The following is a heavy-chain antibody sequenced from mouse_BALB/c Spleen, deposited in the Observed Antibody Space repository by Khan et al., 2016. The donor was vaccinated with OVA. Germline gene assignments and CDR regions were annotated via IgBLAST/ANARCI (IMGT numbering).Heavy chain of an antibody. CDR3: ARVDGGDFDY. CDR2: ISYSGNT. V-gene: IGHV3-2*02. J-gene: IGHJ2*01. D-gene: IGHD2-3*01. CDR1: GYSITSDYA. Sequence: EVQLQESGPGLVKPSQSLSLTCTVTGYSITSDYAWNWIRQFPGNKLEWMGFISYSGNTNYTPSLKSLISITRDTSKNQFFLQLNSVTTEDTATYYCARVDGGDFDYWGQGTTLTVSS.